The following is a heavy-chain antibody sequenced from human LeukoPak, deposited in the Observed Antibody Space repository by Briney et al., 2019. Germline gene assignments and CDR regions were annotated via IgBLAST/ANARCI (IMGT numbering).Heavy chain of an antibody. J-gene: IGHJ4*02. D-gene: IGHD3-3*01. Sequence: GGSLNLSCEALELTFRTYAMSGVRRPPGKGLEWVSAISGSGGSAYYADSVKGRFTISRDNSKNTLHLQMNSLRAEDTAVYYCAKDRSWRALDYWGQGTLVTVSS. CDR3: AKDRSWRALDY. CDR2: ISGSGGSA. CDR1: ELTFRTYA. V-gene: IGHV3-23*01.